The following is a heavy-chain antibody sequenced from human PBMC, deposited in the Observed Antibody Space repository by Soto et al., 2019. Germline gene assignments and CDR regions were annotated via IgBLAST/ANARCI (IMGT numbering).Heavy chain of an antibody. D-gene: IGHD1-1*01. CDR1: GGTFNTFA. Sequence: QVQLVQSGAEVKKPGSSVKVSCMASGGTFNTFAITWVRQAPGQGLECMGGIIPMFGTAHYAQKFQGRVTITADESTRTVYMDLSSLRSEDTAVYYCARFSPPRCYNAYWGQGTLVTVSS. V-gene: IGHV1-69*01. CDR2: IIPMFGTA. CDR3: ARFSPPRCYNAY. J-gene: IGHJ4*02.